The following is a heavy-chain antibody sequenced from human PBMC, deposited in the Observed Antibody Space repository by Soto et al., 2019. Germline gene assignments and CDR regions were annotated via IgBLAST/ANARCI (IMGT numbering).Heavy chain of an antibody. J-gene: IGHJ6*02. CDR1: GYSFTSYW. CDR3: ARQVKVAGYYYYYGMDV. CDR2: IDPSDSYT. V-gene: IGHV5-10-1*01. Sequence: PGESLKISCKGSGYSFTSYWISWVRQMPGKGLEWMGRIDPSDSYTNYSPSFQGHVTISADKSISTAYLQWSSLKASDTAMYYCARQVKVAGYYYYYGMDVWGQGTTVTVSS. D-gene: IGHD6-19*01.